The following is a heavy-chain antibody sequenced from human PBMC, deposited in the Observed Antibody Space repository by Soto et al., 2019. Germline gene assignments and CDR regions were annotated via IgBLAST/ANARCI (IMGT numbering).Heavy chain of an antibody. J-gene: IGHJ4*02. D-gene: IGHD4-4*01. Sequence: ASVKVSCKASGYTFTAYAIHWVRQAPGQGLEWMGRINAGNGDTVYSQKFQDRVTVTRDTSATTVYVELNSLTSEDTAVFFCARSLADYSNLDHRGRGTLVTVSS. CDR2: INAGNGDT. V-gene: IGHV1-3*01. CDR3: ARSLADYSNLDH. CDR1: GYTFTAYA.